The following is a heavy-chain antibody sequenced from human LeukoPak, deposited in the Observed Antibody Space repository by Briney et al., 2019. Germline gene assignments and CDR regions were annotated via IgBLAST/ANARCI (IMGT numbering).Heavy chain of an antibody. D-gene: IGHD3-3*01. V-gene: IGHV3-20*01. J-gene: IGHJ4*02. CDR1: GITFGNYG. CDR3: VISPYGFWSGYYLY. Sequence: PGGSLRLSCAASGITFGNYGLNWVRQVPGKGLEWVSGINWNGGSTNYADSMKGRFTISRDNAKNSLYLQMNSLGAEDTALYHCVISPYGFWSGYYLYWGQGTLVTVSS. CDR2: INWNGGST.